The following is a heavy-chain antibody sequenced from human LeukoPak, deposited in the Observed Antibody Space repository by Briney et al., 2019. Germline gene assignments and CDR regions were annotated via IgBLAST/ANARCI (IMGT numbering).Heavy chain of an antibody. D-gene: IGHD3-22*01. V-gene: IGHV1-69*04. Sequence: ASVKVSCKASGGTLSSYAICWVRQAPGPGLGWMGRIIPILGIANYAQKFQGRVTITTDESTSTAYMELSSLRSEDTAVYYCAGGGTSYYYDSSGQYFDYWGQGTLVTVSS. CDR2: IIPILGIA. CDR3: AGGGTSYYYDSSGQYFDY. J-gene: IGHJ4*02. CDR1: GGTLSSYA.